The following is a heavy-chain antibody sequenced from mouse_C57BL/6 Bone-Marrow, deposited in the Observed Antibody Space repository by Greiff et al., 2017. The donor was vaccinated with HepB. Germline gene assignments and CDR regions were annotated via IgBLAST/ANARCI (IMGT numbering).Heavy chain of an antibody. J-gene: IGHJ4*01. CDR3: AREDYYAMGY. V-gene: IGHV1-69*01. CDR2: IDPSDSYT. Sequence: QVQLQQPGAELVMPGASVKLSCKASGYTFTSYWMHWVKQRPGQGLEWIGEIDPSDSYTNYNQKFKGKSTLTVDKSSSTAYMQLSSLTSEDHAVYYCAREDYYAMGYWDQGTSVTVSS. CDR1: GYTFTSYW.